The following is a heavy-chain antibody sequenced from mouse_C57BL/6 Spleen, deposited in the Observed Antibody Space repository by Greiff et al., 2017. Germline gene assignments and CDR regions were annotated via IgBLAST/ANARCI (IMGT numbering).Heavy chain of an antibody. Sequence: QVQLQQPGAELVMPGASVKLSCKASGYTFTSYWMHWVKQRPGQGLEWIGEIDPSDSYTNYNQKFKGKSTLTVDKSSSTAYMQLSSLTSEDSAVXYCARRRRYFDVWGTGTTVTVSS. V-gene: IGHV1-69*01. CDR3: ARRRRYFDV. CDR1: GYTFTSYW. J-gene: IGHJ1*03. CDR2: IDPSDSYT.